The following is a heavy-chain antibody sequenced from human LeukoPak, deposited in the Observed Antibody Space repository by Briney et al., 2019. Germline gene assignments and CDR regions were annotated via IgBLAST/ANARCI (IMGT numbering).Heavy chain of an antibody. CDR3: ARAGGRGGFWSGYLDY. CDR1: GGTFSSYT. Sequence: GASVKVSCKASGGTFSSYTISWVRQAPGQGLEWMGRIIPILGIANYAQKFQGRVTITADKSTSTAYMELSSLRSEDTAVYYCARAGGRGGFWSGYLDYWGQGTLVTVSS. V-gene: IGHV1-69*02. CDR2: IIPILGIA. J-gene: IGHJ4*02. D-gene: IGHD3-3*01.